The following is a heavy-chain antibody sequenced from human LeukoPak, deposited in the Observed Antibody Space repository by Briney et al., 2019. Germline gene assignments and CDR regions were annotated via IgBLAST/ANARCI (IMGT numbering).Heavy chain of an antibody. Sequence: GGSLRLSCAASGFTFSSYGMHWVRQAPGKGLEWVAVISYDGSNKYYADSVKGRFTISRDNSKNTLYQQMNSLRAEDTAVYYCASNVGMDVWGQETTVTVSS. CDR1: GFTFSSYG. J-gene: IGHJ6*02. CDR2: ISYDGSNK. V-gene: IGHV3-30*03. CDR3: ASNVGMDV.